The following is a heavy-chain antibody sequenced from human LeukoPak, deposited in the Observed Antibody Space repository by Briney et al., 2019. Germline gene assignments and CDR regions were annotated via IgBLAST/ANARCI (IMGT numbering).Heavy chain of an antibody. J-gene: IGHJ6*02. CDR1: GGXISSYY. D-gene: IGHD6-13*01. CDR2: IYYSGST. CDR3: ARGNSSSWYTVSYGYYYGMDV. V-gene: IGHV4-59*01. Sequence: PSGTLSLTCTVSGGXISSYYCSWIRQPPGKGLEWIGYIYYSGSTNYNPSLKSRVTISVDTSKNQFSLKLSSVTAADTAVYYCARGNSSSWYTVSYGYYYGMDVWGQGTTVTVSS.